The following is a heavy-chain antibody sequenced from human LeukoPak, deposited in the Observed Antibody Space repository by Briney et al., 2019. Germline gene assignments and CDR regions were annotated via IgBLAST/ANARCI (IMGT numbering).Heavy chain of an antibody. CDR2: MNPNSANT. Sequence: ASVKVSCKASGYTFTSYDINWVRQATGQGLEWMGWMNPNSANTGYAQKFQGRVTMTRNTAIITAYMELSSLTSEDTAVYYCARGGPYDSSGHLDWWGQGTLVTVSS. CDR3: ARGGPYDSSGHLDW. D-gene: IGHD3-22*01. J-gene: IGHJ4*02. V-gene: IGHV1-8*01. CDR1: GYTFTSYD.